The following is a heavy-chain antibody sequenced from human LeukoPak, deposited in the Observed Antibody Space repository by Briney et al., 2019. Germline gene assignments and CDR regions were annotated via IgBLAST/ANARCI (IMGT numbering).Heavy chain of an antibody. J-gene: IGHJ4*02. CDR3: ASTGYYYDSSGYYYADY. V-gene: IGHV4-59*13. Sequence: SGTLSLTCTVSGGSISSYYWSWIPQPPGKGLEWIGYIYYSGSTNYNPSLKSRVTISVDTSKNQFSLKLSPVTAADTAVYYCASTGYYYDSSGYYYADYWGQGTLVTVSS. CDR1: GGSISSYY. D-gene: IGHD3-22*01. CDR2: IYYSGST.